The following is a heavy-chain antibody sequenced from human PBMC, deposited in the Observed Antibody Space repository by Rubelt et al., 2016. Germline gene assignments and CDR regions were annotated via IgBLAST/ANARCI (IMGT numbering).Heavy chain of an antibody. V-gene: IGHV3-11*05. CDR1: GFTFSDFF. D-gene: IGHD6-19*01. CDR2: ISDRGTDT. J-gene: IGHJ5*02. Sequence: EHWLGGVRPGGSLRLSCAGSGFTFSDFFMSWVRQAPGKGLELISWISDRGTDTYFADSVKGRFTISRDNSKNTLYLQVTSLRAEDTAVYYCAKARPGSTGWLNWFDPWGQGTLVTVSS. CDR3: AKARPGSTGWLNWFDP.